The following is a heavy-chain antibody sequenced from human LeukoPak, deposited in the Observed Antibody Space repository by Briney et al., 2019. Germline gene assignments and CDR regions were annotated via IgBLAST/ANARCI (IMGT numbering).Heavy chain of an antibody. V-gene: IGHV4-39*01. Sequence: SETLSLTCTVSGGSISSSSYYWAWVRQPPGKGLEWIGSIYFSGNTYYNPSLKSRVTISVDTSKNQFSLNLRSVTAADTAVYYCAIAAVGRYFDYWGRGTLVTVSS. CDR2: IYFSGNT. CDR1: GGSISSSSYY. J-gene: IGHJ4*02. CDR3: AIAAVGRYFDY. D-gene: IGHD6-13*01.